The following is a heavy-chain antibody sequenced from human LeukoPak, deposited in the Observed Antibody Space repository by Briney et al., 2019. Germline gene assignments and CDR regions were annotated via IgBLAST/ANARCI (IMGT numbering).Heavy chain of an antibody. V-gene: IGHV4-4*07. CDR3: ARESVGYCSGGSCPYYFDY. CDR2: IYGSGNT. Sequence: SETLTLTCTVSGGSISSYYWSWVRQPAGKGLEWIGRIYGSGNTNYNPSLKMRVTMSVDTSRNQFSLKLSSVTAADTAVYYCARESVGYCSGGSCPYYFDYWGQGTLVTVSS. CDR1: GGSISSYY. J-gene: IGHJ4*02. D-gene: IGHD2-15*01.